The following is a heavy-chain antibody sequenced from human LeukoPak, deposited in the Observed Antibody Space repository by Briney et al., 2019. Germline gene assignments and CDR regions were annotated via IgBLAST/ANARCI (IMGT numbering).Heavy chain of an antibody. D-gene: IGHD3-22*01. Sequence: GGSLRLSCAASGFTFSSYAMHWVRQAPGKGLEWVAVISYDGSNKYYADSVKGRFTISRDNSKNTLYLQMNSLRAEDTAVYYCARGDYYYDSSGYSALWYWGQGTLVTVSS. V-gene: IGHV3-30-3*01. CDR1: GFTFSSYA. J-gene: IGHJ4*02. CDR2: ISYDGSNK. CDR3: ARGDYYYDSSGYSALWY.